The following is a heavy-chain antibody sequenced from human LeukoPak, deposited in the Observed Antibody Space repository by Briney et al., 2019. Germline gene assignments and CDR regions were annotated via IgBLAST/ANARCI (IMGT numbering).Heavy chain of an antibody. V-gene: IGHV3-43*01. CDR3: ARSITMIVDWFDP. Sequence: GGSLRLSCAASGFTFDDYLLHWVRQAPGKGLEWVSLISWDGDTTYYADSVKGRFTVSRDNAKNSLYLQMNSLRAEDTAVYYCARSITMIVDWFDPWGQGTLVTVSS. D-gene: IGHD3-22*01. CDR2: ISWDGDTT. CDR1: GFTFDDYL. J-gene: IGHJ5*02.